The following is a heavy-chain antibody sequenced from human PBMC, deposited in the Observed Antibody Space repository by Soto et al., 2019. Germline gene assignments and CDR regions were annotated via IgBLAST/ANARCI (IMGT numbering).Heavy chain of an antibody. CDR3: ARNHGSQASYFGLDF. Sequence: GEPPKVSCKGSGYSFTSYWINWVRQMPGKGLEWMGIIYPGDSDTTYSTSFQGQVTISADKSIDTAYLQWRSLKASDTAVYYCARNHGSQASYFGLDFWSQGTTATVSS. V-gene: IGHV5-51*01. CDR2: IYPGDSDT. D-gene: IGHD6-13*01. CDR1: GYSFTSYW. J-gene: IGHJ6*02.